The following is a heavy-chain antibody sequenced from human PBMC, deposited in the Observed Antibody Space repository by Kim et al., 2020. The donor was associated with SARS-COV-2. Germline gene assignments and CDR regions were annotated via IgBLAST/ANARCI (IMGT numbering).Heavy chain of an antibody. V-gene: IGHV4-34*01. CDR3: AIEYYGSGSYYSTWGEDYSNWFDP. CDR2: INHSGST. Sequence: SETLSLTCAAYGGSFSGYYWSWIRQPPGKGLEWIGEINHSGSTNYNPSLKSRVTISVDTSKNQFSLKLSSVTAADTAVYYCAIEYYGSGSYYSTWGEDYSNWFDPWGQGTLVTVSS. CDR1: GGSFSGYY. D-gene: IGHD3-10*01. J-gene: IGHJ5*02.